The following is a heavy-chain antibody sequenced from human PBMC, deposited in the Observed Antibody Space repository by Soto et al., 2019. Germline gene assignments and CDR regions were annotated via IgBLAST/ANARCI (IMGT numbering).Heavy chain of an antibody. V-gene: IGHV1-3*04. Sequence: ASVKVSCKASGYTFTSYAIHWLRQAPGQRLEWMGWINNGNGNTKYSQKFQGRVIITRDTSAGTAYMELRSRSSADTAVYYCASHIVAFYWGQANLVTV. CDR3: ASHIVAFY. CDR2: INNGNGNT. CDR1: GYTFTSYA. J-gene: IGHJ4*02. D-gene: IGHD5-12*01.